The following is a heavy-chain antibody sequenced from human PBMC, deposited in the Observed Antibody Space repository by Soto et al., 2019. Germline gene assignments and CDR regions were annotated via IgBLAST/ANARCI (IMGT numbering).Heavy chain of an antibody. Sequence: SGPLALTCTVSGGSISSYYWSWIRQPPGKGLEWIGYIYYSGSTNYNPSLKSRVTISVDTSKNQFSLKLSSVTAADTAVYYCARGTTELPDAFDIWGQGTMVTVSS. CDR1: GGSISSYY. D-gene: IGHD1-26*01. CDR2: IYYSGST. V-gene: IGHV4-59*01. J-gene: IGHJ3*02. CDR3: ARGTTELPDAFDI.